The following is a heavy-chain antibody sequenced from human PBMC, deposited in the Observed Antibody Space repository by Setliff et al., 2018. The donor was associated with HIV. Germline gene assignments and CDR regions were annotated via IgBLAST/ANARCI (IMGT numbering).Heavy chain of an antibody. CDR3: ARVGRERLVTSGRYFDL. CDR2: ITHAGST. V-gene: IGHV4-34*01. CDR1: GMSFSGYH. Sequence: SETLSLTCAVYGMSFSGYHWSWIRQTPGEGLEWIAEITHAGSTQYNPSLKSRVTMSADTSKNQFLLKLKSVTAGDTALYYCARVGRERLVTSGRYFDLWGRGTLVTVSS. J-gene: IGHJ2*01.